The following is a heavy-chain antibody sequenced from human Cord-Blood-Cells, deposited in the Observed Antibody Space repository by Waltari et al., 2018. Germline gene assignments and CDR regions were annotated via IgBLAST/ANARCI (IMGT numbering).Heavy chain of an antibody. Sequence: QLQLQESGPGLVKPSETLSLTCTVSGGSISSSSYYWGWIRQPPGKGLEWIGSIYYSGSTYYKPSLKSRVTISVDTSKNQFSLKLSSVTAADTAVYYCARRCSSTSCYFRVDYWGQGTLVTVSS. J-gene: IGHJ4*02. CDR1: GGSISSSSYY. CDR3: ARRCSSTSCYFRVDY. V-gene: IGHV4-39*01. D-gene: IGHD2-2*01. CDR2: IYYSGST.